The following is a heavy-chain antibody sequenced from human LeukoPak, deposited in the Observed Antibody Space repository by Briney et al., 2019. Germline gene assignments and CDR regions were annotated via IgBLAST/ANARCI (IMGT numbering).Heavy chain of an antibody. Sequence: GSLRLSYADSGFTFDDYGMSWVRQAPGKGLEWVSGINWNGGSTGYADSVKGRFTISRDNAKNSLYLQMNCLRAEDTALYYCARLHYSNPPTGYYYYMDVWGKGTTVTVSS. D-gene: IGHD4-11*01. J-gene: IGHJ6*03. CDR1: GFTFDDYG. CDR2: INWNGGST. CDR3: ARLHYSNPPTGYYYYMDV. V-gene: IGHV3-20*03.